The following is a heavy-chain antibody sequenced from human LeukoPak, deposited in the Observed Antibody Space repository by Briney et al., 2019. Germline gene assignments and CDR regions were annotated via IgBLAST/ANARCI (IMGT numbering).Heavy chain of an antibody. Sequence: GGSLRLSCAASGFTFSSYAMHWVRQAPGKGLEWVAVIPYDGSNKYYADSVKGRFTISRDNSKNTLYLQMNSLRAEDTAVYYCARTRMVVDPIDYWGQGTLVTVSS. CDR3: ARTRMVVDPIDY. CDR1: GFTFSSYA. V-gene: IGHV3-30-3*01. D-gene: IGHD2-15*01. J-gene: IGHJ4*02. CDR2: IPYDGSNK.